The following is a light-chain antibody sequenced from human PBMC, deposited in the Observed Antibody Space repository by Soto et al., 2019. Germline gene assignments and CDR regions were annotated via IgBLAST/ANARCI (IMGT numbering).Light chain of an antibody. CDR2: GAS. V-gene: IGKV3-15*01. J-gene: IGKJ4*01. CDR3: RQYYNWPVT. CDR1: RSVSNR. Sequence: EILMTQSPATLSVSPGETVTFSCRASRSVSNRLAWYQHKPGQAPRLLISGASNGATVIPPKFSGSGSGTEFNLTVDSLQSDDLAVYYCRQYYNWPVTFGGGTKVEIK.